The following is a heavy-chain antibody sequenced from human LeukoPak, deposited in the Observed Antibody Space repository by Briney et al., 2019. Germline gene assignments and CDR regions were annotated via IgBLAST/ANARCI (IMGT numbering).Heavy chain of an antibody. Sequence: GGSLRLSCAASGFTFSNAWMSWVRQAPGKGLEWVGRIKSKTDGGTTDYAAPVKGRFTISRDDSKNTLYLQMNSLKTEDTAVYYCTTRGTGDSSGYYYHHFDHWGQGTLVTVSS. CDR3: TTRGTGDSSGYYYHHFDH. V-gene: IGHV3-15*01. J-gene: IGHJ4*02. D-gene: IGHD3-22*01. CDR1: GFTFSNAW. CDR2: IKSKTDGGTT.